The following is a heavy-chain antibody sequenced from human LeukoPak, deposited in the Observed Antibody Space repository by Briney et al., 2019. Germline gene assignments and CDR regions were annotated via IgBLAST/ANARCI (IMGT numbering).Heavy chain of an antibody. CDR3: ARKMYYYDSVDFGWFDP. Sequence: GGSLRLSCAASGFTFNTYNMNWVRQAPGKGLECVANIKQDGSEKYYIDSVKGRFTISRGNTKNSLYLQMNSLRAEDTAVYYCARKMYYYDSVDFGWFDPWGQGTLVTVSS. CDR1: GFTFNTYN. J-gene: IGHJ5*02. D-gene: IGHD3-22*01. V-gene: IGHV3-7*01. CDR2: IKQDGSEK.